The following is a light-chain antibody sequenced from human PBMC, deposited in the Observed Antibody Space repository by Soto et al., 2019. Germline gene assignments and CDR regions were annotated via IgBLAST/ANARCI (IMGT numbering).Light chain of an antibody. CDR1: QSVSSIY. J-gene: IGKJ4*01. CDR3: QQYGSSALT. Sequence: EIVLTQSPGTLSLSPGEIATLSCRASQSVSSIYLAWYQQKPGQAPRLLIYGASSRPTGIPDRFSGSGSGTDFTLTISRLEPEDFAVYYCQQYGSSALTFGGGTMVDIK. CDR2: GAS. V-gene: IGKV3-20*01.